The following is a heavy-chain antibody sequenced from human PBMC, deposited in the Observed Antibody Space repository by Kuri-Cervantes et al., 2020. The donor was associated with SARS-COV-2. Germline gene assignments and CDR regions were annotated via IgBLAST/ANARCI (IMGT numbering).Heavy chain of an antibody. CDR3: ARDTNFGSGSYWFDP. CDR1: GYTFISYA. Sequence: SVQVSCKASGYTFISYAMNWVRQAPGQGLEWMGWNNTNTGNPPYAQGLTGRFVFSLKTSVSTAYLQISSLKAEVNAVYYCARDTNFGSGSYWFDPWGQGTLVTVSS. V-gene: IGHV7-4-1*02. J-gene: IGHJ5*02. CDR2: NNTNTGNP. D-gene: IGHD3-10*01.